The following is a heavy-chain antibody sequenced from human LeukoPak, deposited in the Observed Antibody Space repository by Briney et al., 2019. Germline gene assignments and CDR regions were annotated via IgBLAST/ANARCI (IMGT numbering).Heavy chain of an antibody. V-gene: IGHV3-7*05. D-gene: IGHD2-15*01. Sequence: GGSLRLSGAASGFTFSSYWMTWVRQAPGKGLEWVAHINEDGSRTYSVDSVKGRFTISRDNAKNSLYLQMNSLRAEDTAVYYCARPSGYCSGGGGSCFPFDYWGQGTLVTVSS. J-gene: IGHJ4*02. CDR3: ARPSGYCSGGGGSCFPFDY. CDR2: INEDGSRT. CDR1: GFTFSSYW.